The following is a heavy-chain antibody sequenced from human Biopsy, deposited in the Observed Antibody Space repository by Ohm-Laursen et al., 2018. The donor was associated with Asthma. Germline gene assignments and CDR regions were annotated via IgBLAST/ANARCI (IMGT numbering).Heavy chain of an antibody. CDR3: ARFIDGTFFVDY. V-gene: IGHV5-51*01. Sequence: ESLRISCKASGYTFSDSWIGWVRQMSGKGLEWMGIIFAANSETKYSPSFQGQVTISVDMSISTAFLQWSSLKASDTPMYYCARFIDGTFFVDYWGQGTLVTVSS. J-gene: IGHJ4*02. CDR2: IFAANSET. CDR1: GYTFSDSW. D-gene: IGHD1-7*01.